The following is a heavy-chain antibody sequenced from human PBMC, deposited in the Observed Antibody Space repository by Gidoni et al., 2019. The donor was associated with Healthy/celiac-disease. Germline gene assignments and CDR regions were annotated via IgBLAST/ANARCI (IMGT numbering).Heavy chain of an antibody. CDR1: GGSISSSSYY. CDR3: ARFPSITMVRGISSDGMDV. D-gene: IGHD3-10*01. V-gene: IGHV4-39*01. CDR2: IYYGGST. J-gene: IGHJ6*02. Sequence: QLQLQASGPGLVKPSETLSLTCTVSGGSISSSSYYWGWIRQPPGKGLEWIGSIYYGGSTYYNPSLESRVTISVDTSTNQFSLKLSSVTAADTAVYYCARFPSITMVRGISSDGMDVWGQGTTVTVSS.